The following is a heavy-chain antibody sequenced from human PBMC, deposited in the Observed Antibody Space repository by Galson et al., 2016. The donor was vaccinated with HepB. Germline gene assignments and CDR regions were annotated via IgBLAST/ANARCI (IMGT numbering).Heavy chain of an antibody. J-gene: IGHJ5*02. CDR3: AGGRAATPGTIDDWFDP. V-gene: IGHV3-23*01. D-gene: IGHD6-13*01. Sequence: SLRLSCAASGFRFTTYAFSWVRQAPGKGLEWVSGISGSGGSTYYPASVKGRLTTSRYNSKNTLFLQMASLRAEDTAVYYCAGGRAATPGTIDDWFDPWGQGTLVTVSS. CDR1: GFRFTTYA. CDR2: ISGSGGST.